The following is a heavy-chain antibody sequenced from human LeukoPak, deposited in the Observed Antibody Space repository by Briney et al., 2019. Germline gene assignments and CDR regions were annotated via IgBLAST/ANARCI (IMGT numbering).Heavy chain of an antibody. CDR2: ISPDNGNT. V-gene: IGHV1-3*01. D-gene: IGHD5-12*01. CDR1: GYTFTTYL. CDR3: ARAPEIVATGPGY. Sequence: ASVKVSCKASGYTFTTYLMHWVRQAPGHGLEWMGWISPDNGNTKYSQNFQGRVTFSRDISASTAYLHLGNVKSEDTAVYYCARAPEIVATGPGYWGQGTLVTVSS. J-gene: IGHJ4*02.